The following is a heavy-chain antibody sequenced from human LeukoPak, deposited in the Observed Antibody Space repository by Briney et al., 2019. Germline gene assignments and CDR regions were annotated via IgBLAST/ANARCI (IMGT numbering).Heavy chain of an antibody. V-gene: IGHV4-59*01. CDR2: IYYSGST. D-gene: IGHD5-24*01. Sequence: SETLSLTCTVSGGSISSYYWSWIRQPPGKGLEWIGYIYYSGSTNYNPSLKSRFTISVDTSQNQLSLNLSSVTAADTAVYYCAINDGYNTFDYWGQGTLVTVSS. CDR3: AINDGYNTFDY. CDR1: GGSISSYY. J-gene: IGHJ4*02.